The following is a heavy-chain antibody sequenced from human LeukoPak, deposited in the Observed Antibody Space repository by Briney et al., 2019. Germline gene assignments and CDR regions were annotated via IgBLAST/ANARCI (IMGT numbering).Heavy chain of an antibody. V-gene: IGHV3-7*01. CDR2: IKQDGSEK. Sequence: PGGSLRLSCAASGFTFSSYWMSWVRQAPGKGLEWVANIKQDGSEKYYVDSVKGRFTISRDNAKNSLYLQMNSLRAEDTAVYYCAKAYGSGGLYNWFDPWGQGTLVTVSS. J-gene: IGHJ5*02. CDR1: GFTFSSYW. CDR3: AKAYGSGGLYNWFDP. D-gene: IGHD3-10*01.